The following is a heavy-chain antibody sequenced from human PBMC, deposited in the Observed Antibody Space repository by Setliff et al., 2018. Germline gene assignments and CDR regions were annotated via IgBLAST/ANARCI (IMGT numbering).Heavy chain of an antibody. D-gene: IGHD3-16*02. CDR1: GFTFDDYG. CDR2: INWNGGST. J-gene: IGHJ6*02. CDR3: ARDRGQVTVNNRYGFYYYGMDV. V-gene: IGHV3-20*04. Sequence: AGGSLRLSCAASGFTFDDYGMSWVRQAPGKGLEWVSGINWNGGSTGYADSVRGRFTISRDNSKNTVYLRMNALRAEDTGLYYCARDRGQVTVNNRYGFYYYGMDVWGQGTTVTVSS.